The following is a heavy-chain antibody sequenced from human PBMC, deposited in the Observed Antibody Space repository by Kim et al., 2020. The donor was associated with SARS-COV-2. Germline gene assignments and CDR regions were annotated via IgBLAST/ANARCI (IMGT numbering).Heavy chain of an antibody. CDR2: ISAYNGNT. J-gene: IGHJ5*02. Sequence: QAPGQGLGWMGWISAYNGNTNYAQKLQGRVTMTTDTSTSTAYMELRSLRSDDTAVYYCAIGVGATPFDPWGQGTLVTVSS. D-gene: IGHD1-26*01. V-gene: IGHV1-18*01. CDR3: AIGVGATPFDP.